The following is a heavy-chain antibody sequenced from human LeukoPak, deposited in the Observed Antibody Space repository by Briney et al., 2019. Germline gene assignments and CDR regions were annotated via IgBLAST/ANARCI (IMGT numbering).Heavy chain of an antibody. J-gene: IGHJ4*02. Sequence: PGGSLILSCAASGFTVSSNYMSWVRPAPGKGLEWVSVIYSGGSTYYADSVKGRFTISRHNSQNTLYLQMNSLKSEDTAVYYCARAADGSSGRFDYWGQGTLVTVSS. D-gene: IGHD6-19*01. V-gene: IGHV3-53*04. CDR1: GFTVSSNY. CDR3: ARAADGSSGRFDY. CDR2: IYSGGST.